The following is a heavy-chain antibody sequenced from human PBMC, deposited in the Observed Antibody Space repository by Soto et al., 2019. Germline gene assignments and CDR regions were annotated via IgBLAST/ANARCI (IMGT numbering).Heavy chain of an antibody. CDR2: ISYDGSNK. CDR1: GFTFSSYA. V-gene: IGHV3-30-3*01. Sequence: QVQLVESGRGVVQPGRSLRLSCAASGFTFSSYAMHWVRQAPGKGLEWVAVISYDGSNKYYADSVKGRFTISRDNSKNTLYLQMNSLRAEDTAVYYCARVNGVTAFDYWGQGTLVTVSS. CDR3: ARVNGVTAFDY. J-gene: IGHJ4*02. D-gene: IGHD2-21*02.